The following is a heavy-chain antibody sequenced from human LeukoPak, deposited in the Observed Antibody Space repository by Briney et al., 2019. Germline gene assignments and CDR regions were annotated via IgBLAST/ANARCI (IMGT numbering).Heavy chain of an antibody. CDR3: ARDGSGDSPGNWFDP. J-gene: IGHJ5*02. V-gene: IGHV3-21*01. D-gene: IGHD4-17*01. CDR1: GFTFSSYS. Sequence: PGGSLRLSCAASGFTFSSYSMNWVRQAPGKGLEWVSSISSSSSYIYYADSVKGRFTISRDNAKNSLYLQMNSLRAEDTAVYYCARDGSGDSPGNWFDPWGQGTLVTVSS. CDR2: ISSSSSYI.